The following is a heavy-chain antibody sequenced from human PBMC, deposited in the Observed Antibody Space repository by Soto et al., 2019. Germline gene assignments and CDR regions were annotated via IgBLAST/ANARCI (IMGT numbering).Heavy chain of an antibody. J-gene: IGHJ6*02. V-gene: IGHV3-21*02. CDR1: GFTLSSYT. D-gene: IGHD3-10*01. CDR3: VRERGLSSFYGMDV. Sequence: EVQLVESGGGLVKPGGSLRLSCAASGFTLSSYTMNWVRQASGKGLEWVASITSSSSHIYYADSVKGRFTISRDNAGKSLYLQMNSLRAEDTAVYYCVRERGLSSFYGMDVWGQGTTVTVSS. CDR2: ITSSSSHI.